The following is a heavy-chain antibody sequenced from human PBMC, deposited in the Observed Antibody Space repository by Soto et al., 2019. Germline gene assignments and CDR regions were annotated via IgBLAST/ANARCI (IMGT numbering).Heavy chain of an antibody. Sequence: GGSLRLSCTASGFTFGDYAMSWFRQAPGKGLEWVGFIRSKAYGGTTEYAASVKGRFTISRDDSKSIAYLQMNSLKTEDTAVYYCTRVWCGGDCYSAWFDPWGQGTLVTVSS. V-gene: IGHV3-49*03. CDR1: GFTFGDYA. D-gene: IGHD2-21*02. CDR2: IRSKAYGGTT. CDR3: TRVWCGGDCYSAWFDP. J-gene: IGHJ5*02.